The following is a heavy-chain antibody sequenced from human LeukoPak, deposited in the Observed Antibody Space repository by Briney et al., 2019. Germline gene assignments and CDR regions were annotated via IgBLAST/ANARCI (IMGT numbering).Heavy chain of an antibody. J-gene: IGHJ4*02. CDR3: ARGRRVGAPKGVYFDY. Sequence: SETLSLTCAVYGGSFSGYYWSWIRQPPGKGLEWIGEINHSGSTNYNPSLKGRVTISVDTSKNQFSLKLSSVTAADTAVYYCARGRRVGAPKGVYFDYWGQGTLVTVSS. CDR1: GGSFSGYY. D-gene: IGHD1-26*01. V-gene: IGHV4-34*01. CDR2: INHSGST.